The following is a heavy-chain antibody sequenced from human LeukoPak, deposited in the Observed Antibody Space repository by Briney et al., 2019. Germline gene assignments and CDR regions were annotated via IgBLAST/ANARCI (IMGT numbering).Heavy chain of an antibody. CDR2: IDTSDSYT. D-gene: IGHD3-22*01. V-gene: IGHV5-10-1*01. CDR3: ARQNVDRSGYSPLRGAYYFDD. J-gene: IGHJ4*02. Sequence: GESLKISCKGSGYSFTSYWINWVRQMPGKGLEWMGRIDTSDSYTNYSPSFQGHVTISADKSISTAYLQWSSLKASDTAICYCARQNVDRSGYSPLRGAYYFDDWGQGTQVTVSS. CDR1: GYSFTSYW.